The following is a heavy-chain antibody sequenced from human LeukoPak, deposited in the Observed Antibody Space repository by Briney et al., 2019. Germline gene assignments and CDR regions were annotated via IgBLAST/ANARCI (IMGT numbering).Heavy chain of an antibody. Sequence: GGSLRLSCAASGFTFSGSAMHGVRQASGKGVEWVGRIRSKANSYATAYAASVKGTFTISRDDSKNTAYLQMNSLKTEDTAVYYCTRHFDVVVVAATPEFDYWGQGTLVTVSS. V-gene: IGHV3-73*01. CDR1: GFTFSGSA. CDR3: TRHFDVVVVAATPEFDY. D-gene: IGHD2-15*01. CDR2: IRSKANSYAT. J-gene: IGHJ4*02.